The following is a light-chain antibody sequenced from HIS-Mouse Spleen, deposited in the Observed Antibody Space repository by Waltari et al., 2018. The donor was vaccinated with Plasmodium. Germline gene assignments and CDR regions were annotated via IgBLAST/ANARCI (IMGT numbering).Light chain of an antibody. J-gene: IGKJ5*01. CDR3: QQYNTWRT. Sequence: EIVMTQSPATLSVSPGERATLSCRASQRVSSNLAWYQQKPGQAPRPLIGGASTRATGIQARFSGSGSGTEFIITISSMQSEDFAVYYCQQYNTWRTFGQGTRLGIK. V-gene: IGKV3-15*01. CDR2: GAS. CDR1: QRVSSN.